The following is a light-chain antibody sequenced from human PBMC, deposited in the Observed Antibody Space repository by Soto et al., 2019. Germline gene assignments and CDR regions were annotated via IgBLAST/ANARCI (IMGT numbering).Light chain of an antibody. J-gene: IGKJ2*02. CDR2: AAS. CDR1: QGISSW. Sequence: DIQMTQSPSSVSASVGDRVTITCRASQGISSWLAWYQQKPGKAPKLLIYAASSLQSGVPSRFIGSGSWTAFTLTSGSLQTEDFETYDCEQANSVPRTFGQGTKLEIK. CDR3: EQANSVPRT. V-gene: IGKV1-12*01.